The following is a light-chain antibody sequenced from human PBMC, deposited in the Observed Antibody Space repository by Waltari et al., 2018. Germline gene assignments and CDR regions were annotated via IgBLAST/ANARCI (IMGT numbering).Light chain of an antibody. CDR1: PSLLYSNGYNY. CDR3: MQAVQTPLT. Sequence: DLVMTQSPLSLPVTPGEPASISCRSSPSLLYSNGYNYFDWYLQKPGQSPQLLFYLGSNLDSGVPYRFRGNGSGTDFTLKISRVEAEDVGVYYCMQAVQTPLTFGGGTKVEIK. CDR2: LGS. J-gene: IGKJ4*01. V-gene: IGKV2-28*01.